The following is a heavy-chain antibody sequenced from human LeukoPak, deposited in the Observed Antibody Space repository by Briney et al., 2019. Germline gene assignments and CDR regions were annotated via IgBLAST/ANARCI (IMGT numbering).Heavy chain of an antibody. Sequence: GGSLRLSCAASGFTFSSYSMNWVRQAPGKGLEWVSSISSSSSYIYYADSVKGRFTISRDNAKNSLYLQMNSLRAEDTAVYYCARNTIAAAGTVPYYYGMDVWGQGTTVTVSS. D-gene: IGHD6-13*01. CDR1: GFTFSSYS. V-gene: IGHV3-21*01. CDR3: ARNTIAAAGTVPYYYGMDV. CDR2: ISSSSSYI. J-gene: IGHJ6*02.